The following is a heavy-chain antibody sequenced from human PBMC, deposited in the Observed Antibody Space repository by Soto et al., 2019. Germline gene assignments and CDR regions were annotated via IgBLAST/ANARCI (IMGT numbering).Heavy chain of an antibody. V-gene: IGHV1-69*13. CDR2: IIPIFGTA. Sequence: GVSVKVCCKASGGTFRSYGISWVRHAPGQGLEWMGGIIPIFGTANYAQKFQGRVTITADESTSTAYMELSSLRSEDTAVYYCARAYYYDSSAEYYYGMDVWGQGTTVTSP. D-gene: IGHD3-22*01. CDR1: GGTFRSYG. J-gene: IGHJ6*02. CDR3: ARAYYYDSSAEYYYGMDV.